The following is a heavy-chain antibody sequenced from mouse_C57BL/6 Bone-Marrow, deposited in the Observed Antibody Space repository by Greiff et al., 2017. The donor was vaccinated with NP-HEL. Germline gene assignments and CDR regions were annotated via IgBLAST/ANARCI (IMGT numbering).Heavy chain of an antibody. D-gene: IGHD2-1*01. CDR1: GYTFTTYR. Sequence: QVQLKQSGAELVKPGASVKLSCKASGYTFTTYRIEWMKQNPGQSLEWIGNFHPYNGDTKYNEKFKGKATLTVEKSSSTAYLELSRITSDDSAVYCCARGIYGNYLFMDYWGQGTTVTVSS. CDR3: ARGIYGNYLFMDY. J-gene: IGHJ4*01. CDR2: FHPYNGDT. V-gene: IGHV1-47*01.